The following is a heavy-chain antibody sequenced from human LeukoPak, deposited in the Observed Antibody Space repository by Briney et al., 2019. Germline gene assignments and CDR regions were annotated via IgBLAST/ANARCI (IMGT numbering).Heavy chain of an antibody. J-gene: IGHJ4*02. CDR1: GYTFTSYD. V-gene: IGHV1-8*01. CDR2: MNPNSGNT. Sequence: EASVKVSCKASGYTFTSYDIIWVRQATGQGLEWMGWMNPNSGNTGYAQKFQGRVTMTRNTSISTAYMELSSLRSEDTAVYYCARTLHGIAAARIKPYYFDYWGQGTLVTVSS. CDR3: ARTLHGIAAARIKPYYFDY. D-gene: IGHD6-13*01.